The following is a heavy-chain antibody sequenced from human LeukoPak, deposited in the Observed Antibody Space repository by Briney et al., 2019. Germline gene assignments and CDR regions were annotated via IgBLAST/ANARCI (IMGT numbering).Heavy chain of an antibody. J-gene: IGHJ4*02. CDR3: ARRGNRDSRGYYLDFYY. CDR2: SRDKANRYTT. CDR1: GFTFSDHY. D-gene: IGHD3-22*01. Sequence: GGSLRLSCAASGFTFSDHYMDWVRQAPGKGLEWVGRSRDKANRYTTAYATSVKDRFSISRDESNNLLYLQMNSLKVEDTAVYYCARRGNRDSRGYYLDFYYWGQGDLVTVSS. V-gene: IGHV3-72*01.